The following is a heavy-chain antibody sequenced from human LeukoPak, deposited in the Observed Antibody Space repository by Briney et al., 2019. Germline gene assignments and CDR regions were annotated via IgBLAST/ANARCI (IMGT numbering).Heavy chain of an antibody. CDR3: ARELNGYGYYFFDY. D-gene: IGHD3-16*01. V-gene: IGHV3-7*01. CDR1: GFTFSSYW. CDR2: MKQDGSEK. Sequence: GGSVRLSCAASGFTFSSYWMSWVRQAPGKGLEWVANMKQDGSEKYYVDSVKGRFTISRDNSKNTLYLQMNSLRAEDAAVYYCARELNGYGYYFFDYWGPGTLVTVSS. J-gene: IGHJ4*02.